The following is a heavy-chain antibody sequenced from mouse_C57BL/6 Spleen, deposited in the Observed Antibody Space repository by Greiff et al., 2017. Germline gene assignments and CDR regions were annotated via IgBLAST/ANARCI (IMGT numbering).Heavy chain of an antibody. CDR2: INPDSSTI. Sequence: CAASGIDFSRYWMSWVRRAPGKGLEWIGEINPDSSTINYAPSLKDKFIISRDNAKNTLYLQMSKVRSEDTALYYCARQAPIYGWYFDVWGTGTTVTVSS. D-gene: IGHD1-1*01. CDR1: GIDFSRYW. J-gene: IGHJ1*03. V-gene: IGHV4-1*01. CDR3: ARQAPIYGWYFDV.